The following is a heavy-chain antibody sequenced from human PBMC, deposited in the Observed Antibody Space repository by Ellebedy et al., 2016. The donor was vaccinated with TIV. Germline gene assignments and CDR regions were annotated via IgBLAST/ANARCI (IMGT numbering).Heavy chain of an antibody. CDR3: ARDATTYSSSWSNYYYYYGMDV. V-gene: IGHV3-21*01. D-gene: IGHD6-13*01. J-gene: IGHJ6*02. CDR1: GFTFSSYS. CDR2: ISSSSSYI. Sequence: GESLKISXAASGFTFSSYSMNWVRQAPGKGLEWVSSISSSSSYIYYADSVKGRFTISRDNAKDSLYLQMNSLRAEDTAVYYCARDATTYSSSWSNYYYYYGMDVWGQGTTVTVSS.